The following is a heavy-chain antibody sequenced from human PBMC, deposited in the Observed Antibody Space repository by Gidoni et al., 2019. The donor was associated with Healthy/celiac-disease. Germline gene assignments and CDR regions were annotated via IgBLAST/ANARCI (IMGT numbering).Heavy chain of an antibody. V-gene: IGHV3-30-3*01. CDR2: ISYDGSNK. Sequence: QVQLVESGGGVVQPGRSLRLSCADSGFTFSSYAMHWVRQAPGKGLEWVAVISYDGSNKYYAHSVKGRFTISRDNSKNTLYLQMNSLRAEDTAVYYCARGFMTTVTPGWFDPWGQGTLVTVSS. CDR1: GFTFSSYA. J-gene: IGHJ5*02. D-gene: IGHD4-17*01. CDR3: ARGFMTTVTPGWFDP.